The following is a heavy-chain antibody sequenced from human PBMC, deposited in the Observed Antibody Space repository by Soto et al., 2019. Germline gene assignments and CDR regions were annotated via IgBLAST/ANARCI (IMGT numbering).Heavy chain of an antibody. CDR2: MNPNSGNT. V-gene: IGHV1-8*02. CDR1: GYTFTSYD. Sequence: ASVKVSCKASGYTFTSYDINWERQATGQGLEWMGWMNPNSGNTGYAQKFQGRVTMTRNTSISTAYMDLSSLRSEDTAVYYCARGTCIAARDAFDIWGQGTMVTVSS. D-gene: IGHD6-6*01. J-gene: IGHJ3*02. CDR3: ARGTCIAARDAFDI.